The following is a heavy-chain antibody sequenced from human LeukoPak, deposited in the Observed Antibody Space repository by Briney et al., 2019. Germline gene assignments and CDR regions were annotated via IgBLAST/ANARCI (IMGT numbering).Heavy chain of an antibody. V-gene: IGHV1-69*02. Sequence: GASVKVSCKASVGAFNTYIINWVRQAPGQGLEWMGRIIPMLGIPNFAQRFQGRLSITADKSTTTAYMELGSLTSGDTAIYYCARSGPGYYGMDVWGQGTTVTVSS. CDR1: VGAFNTYI. J-gene: IGHJ6*02. CDR3: ARSGPGYYGMDV. D-gene: IGHD5-12*01. CDR2: IIPMLGIP.